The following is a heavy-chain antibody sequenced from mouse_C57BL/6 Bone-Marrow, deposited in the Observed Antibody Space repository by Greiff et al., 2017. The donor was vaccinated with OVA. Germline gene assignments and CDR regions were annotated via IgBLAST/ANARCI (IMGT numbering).Heavy chain of an antibody. CDR3: AIITTVVATRIFDY. V-gene: IGHV5-17*01. D-gene: IGHD1-1*01. CDR1: GFTFSDYG. Sequence: EVKLMESGGGLVKPGGSLKLSCAASGFTFSDYGMHWVRQAPEKGLEWVAYISSGSSTIYYADTVKGRFTISRDNAKNTLFLQMTSLRSEDTAMYYCAIITTVVATRIFDYWGQGTTLTVSS. CDR2: ISSGSSTI. J-gene: IGHJ2*01.